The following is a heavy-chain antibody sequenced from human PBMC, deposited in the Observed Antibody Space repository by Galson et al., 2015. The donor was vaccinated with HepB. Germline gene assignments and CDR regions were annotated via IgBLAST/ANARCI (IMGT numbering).Heavy chain of an antibody. J-gene: IGHJ6*03. D-gene: IGHD5-12*01. CDR1: GYTFTSYS. CDR3: AREYEGWVDDYYYMGV. V-gene: IGHV7-4-1*02. CDR2: INTNTGNP. Sequence: SVKVSCKASGYTFTSYSMNWVRQAPGQGLEWMGWINTNTGNPTYAQGFTGRFVFSLDTSVSTAYLQISSLKAEDTAVYYCAREYEGWVDDYYYMGVWGKGTTVTVSS.